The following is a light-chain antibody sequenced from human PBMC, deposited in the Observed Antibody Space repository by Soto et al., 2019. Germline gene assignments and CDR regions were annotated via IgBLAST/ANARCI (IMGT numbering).Light chain of an antibody. CDR1: QAITNY. J-gene: IGKJ2*01. CDR2: GAS. CDR3: QNYNSAPNT. V-gene: IGKV1-27*01. Sequence: DLRTTQSPSSLSASVGDRVTITCRASQAITNYLAWYQQKPGKVPKLLIYGASTLQSGVPSRFTGSGSGTVFTLTITSLQPEDVATYYCQNYNSAPNTFGQGTRLEIK.